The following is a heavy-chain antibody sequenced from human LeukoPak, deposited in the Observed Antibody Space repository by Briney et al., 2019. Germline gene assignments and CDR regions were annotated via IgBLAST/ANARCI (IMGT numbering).Heavy chain of an antibody. CDR2: ISGSGGST. D-gene: IGHD2-15*01. CDR3: AKDSYCSGGSGPQPVYYYYYGMDV. Sequence: QTGGCLRLSCAVSGFTFSSYAISWVRQAPGKGLEWVSAISGSGGSTYYADSVKGRCTISRDHSKDTLYLQMNSLRAEDTAVYYCAKDSYCSGGSGPQPVYYYYYGMDVWGQGTTVTVSS. V-gene: IGHV3-23*01. CDR1: GFTFSSYA. J-gene: IGHJ6*02.